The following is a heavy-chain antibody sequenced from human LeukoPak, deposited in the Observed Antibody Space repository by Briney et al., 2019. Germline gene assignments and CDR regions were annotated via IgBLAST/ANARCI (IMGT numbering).Heavy chain of an antibody. D-gene: IGHD6-19*01. CDR2: ISGSGGST. Sequence: ETLSLTCAVYGGSFSGYYWSWVRQAPGKGLEWVSAISGSGGSTYYADSVKGRFTISRDNSKNTLYLQMSSLRAEDTAVYYCAKAQGYSSGNYFDYWGQGTLVTVSS. J-gene: IGHJ4*02. V-gene: IGHV3-23*01. CDR3: AKAQGYSSGNYFDY. CDR1: GGSFSGYY.